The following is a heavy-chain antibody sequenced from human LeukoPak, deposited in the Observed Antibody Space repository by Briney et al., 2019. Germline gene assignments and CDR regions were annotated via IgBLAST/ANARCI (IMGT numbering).Heavy chain of an antibody. CDR3: VPERGYYAMDV. V-gene: IGHV1-2*02. CDR2: INPNSGGT. D-gene: IGHD3-10*01. CDR1: GYTFNGYF. Sequence: GASVKVSCKASGYTFNGYFMHWVRQAPGQGLEWMGWINPNSGGTNYAQKFQGRVTMTRDTSINTAYMDLSRLRSDDTAVYYRVPERGYYAMDVWGQGTTVTVSS. J-gene: IGHJ6*02.